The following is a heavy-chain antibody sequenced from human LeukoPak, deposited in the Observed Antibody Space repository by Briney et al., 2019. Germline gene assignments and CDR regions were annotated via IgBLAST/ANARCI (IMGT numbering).Heavy chain of an antibody. D-gene: IGHD3-10*01. J-gene: IGHJ4*02. CDR2: IYHSGST. Sequence: SETLSLTCTVSGYSISSGYYWGWIRQPPGKGLEWIGSIYHSGSTYYNPSLKSRVTISVDTSKNQFSLKLSSVTAADTAVYYCATTNYGRGDYCGQGNLVTGSS. CDR1: GYSISSGYY. V-gene: IGHV4-38-2*02. CDR3: ATTNYGRGDY.